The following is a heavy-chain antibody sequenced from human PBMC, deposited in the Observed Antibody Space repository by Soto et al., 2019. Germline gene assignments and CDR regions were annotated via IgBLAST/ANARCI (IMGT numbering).Heavy chain of an antibody. CDR3: ATSYDSGFDP. CDR1: GYAFSKYG. CDR2: IRPDNGDT. V-gene: IGHV1-18*04. D-gene: IGHD5-12*01. J-gene: IGHJ5*02. Sequence: QLQLVQSGAEVERPGASVRVSCKAYGYAFSKYGISWIRQAPGQGLEWMGWIRPDNGDTNYAQKFQGRVTMTTDTSSNTAYMEPRSLRSDDTAVYYCATSYDSGFDPWGQGTLVSVSS.